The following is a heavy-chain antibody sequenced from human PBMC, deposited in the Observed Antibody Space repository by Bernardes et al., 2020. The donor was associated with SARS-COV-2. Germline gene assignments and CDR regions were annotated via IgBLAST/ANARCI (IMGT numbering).Heavy chain of an antibody. CDR1: GEPFIGYY. D-gene: IGHD7-27*01. J-gene: IGHJ4*02. CDR3: ARETGEQVYFDY. CDR2: IHHLGFT. Sequence: SETLSLTCAVYGEPFIGYYWAWIRQSPGTGLEFIGDIHHLGFTNYNPSLKSRVTISMDTSKSQFSLRLSSVTAADTAVYYCARETGEQVYFDYWGRGTLVTVSS. V-gene: IGHV4-34*01.